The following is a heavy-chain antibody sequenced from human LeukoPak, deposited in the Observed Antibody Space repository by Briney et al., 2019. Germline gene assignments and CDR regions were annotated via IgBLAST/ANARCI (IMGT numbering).Heavy chain of an antibody. CDR3: ARVPRPTPWYSEYYFDY. Sequence: GRSLRLSCAASGFTFRNYAMHWVRQAPGKGLEWVAVISYDGSNKYYADSVKGRFTISRDNSKNTLYLQMSSLRAEDTAVYYCARVPRPTPWYSEYYFDYWGQGTLVTVSS. J-gene: IGHJ4*02. D-gene: IGHD6-13*01. CDR1: GFTFRNYA. CDR2: ISYDGSNK. V-gene: IGHV3-30-3*01.